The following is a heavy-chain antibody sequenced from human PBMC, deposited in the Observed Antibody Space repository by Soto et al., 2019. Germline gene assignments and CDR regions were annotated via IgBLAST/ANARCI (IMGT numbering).Heavy chain of an antibody. J-gene: IGHJ4*02. D-gene: IGHD6-13*01. CDR2: IDTSGSST. Sequence: GGSLRLSCEAAGFIFTNFWMHWVRQVPGKGLVWVSRIDTSGSSTSYADSVKGRFTISRDNAKNTVSLQMNSLRAEDTGVYYCAKDSWYFDLWSQGSLVTVSS. V-gene: IGHV3-74*01. CDR3: AKDSWYFDL. CDR1: GFIFTNFW.